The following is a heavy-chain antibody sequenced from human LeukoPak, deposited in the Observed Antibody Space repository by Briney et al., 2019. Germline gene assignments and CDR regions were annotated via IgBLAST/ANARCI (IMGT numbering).Heavy chain of an antibody. V-gene: IGHV3-30-3*01. CDR2: ISYDGSNK. Sequence: PGGSLRLSCAASGFTFSSYAMHWVRQAPGKGLEWVAVISYDGSNKHYADSVKGRFTISRGNSKNTLYLQMNSLRAEDTAVYYCARDRTYYDSSDFDYWGQGTLVTVSS. CDR3: ARDRTYYDSSDFDY. D-gene: IGHD3-22*01. CDR1: GFTFSSYA. J-gene: IGHJ4*02.